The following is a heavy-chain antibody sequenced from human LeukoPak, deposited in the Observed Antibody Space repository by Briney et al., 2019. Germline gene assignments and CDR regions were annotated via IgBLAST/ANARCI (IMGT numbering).Heavy chain of an antibody. V-gene: IGHV3-33*08. D-gene: IGHD5-18*01. CDR1: GFTFSSYG. J-gene: IGHJ5*02. CDR3: ARDRGRYSYGTGDWFDP. Sequence: GGSLRLSCAASGFTFSSYGMHWVRQAPGKGLEWVAVIWYDGSNKYYADSVKGRFTLSRDNSKNTLYLQMNSLRAEDTAVYYCARDRGRYSYGTGDWFDPWGQGTLVTVSS. CDR2: IWYDGSNK.